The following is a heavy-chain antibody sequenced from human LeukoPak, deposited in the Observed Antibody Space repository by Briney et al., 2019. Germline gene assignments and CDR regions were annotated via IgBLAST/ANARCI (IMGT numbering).Heavy chain of an antibody. D-gene: IGHD4-23*01. CDR1: GFTFDDYA. V-gene: IGHV3-9*01. CDR2: ISWNSGSI. CDR3: AKDSGYGAGGYYFDY. J-gene: IGHJ4*02. Sequence: GGSLRLSCAASGFTFDDYAMHWVRQAPGKGLEWVPGISWNSGSIGYADSVKGRFTISRDNAKNSLYLQMNSLRAEDTALYYCAKDSGYGAGGYYFDYWGQGTLVTVSS.